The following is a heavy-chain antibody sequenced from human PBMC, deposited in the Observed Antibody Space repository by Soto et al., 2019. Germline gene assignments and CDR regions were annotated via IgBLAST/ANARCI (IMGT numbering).Heavy chain of an antibody. CDR1: GYTFTSCA. J-gene: IGHJ1*01. D-gene: IGHD6-19*01. CDR3: ARVGHFGGSGWYLQDWEYFQH. V-gene: IGHV1-3*01. CDR2: INAGNGNT. Sequence: ASVKVSCKASGYTFTSCAMHWVRQAPGQRLEWMGWINAGNGNTKYSQKFQGRVTITRDTSASTAYMELSSLRSEDTAVYYCARVGHFGGSGWYLQDWEYFQHWGQGTLVTVSS.